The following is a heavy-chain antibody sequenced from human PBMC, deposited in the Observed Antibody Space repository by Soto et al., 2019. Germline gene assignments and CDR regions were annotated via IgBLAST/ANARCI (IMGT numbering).Heavy chain of an antibody. J-gene: IGHJ4*02. V-gene: IGHV3-23*01. D-gene: IGHD1-26*01. CDR2: ISSGGDTI. CDR1: GFSFSSYP. Sequence: EVELLESGGGLVQPGGSLRLSCAASGFSFSSYPLTWVRQAPGKVLEWVSVISSGGDTIYYADSVKGRFSISRDNSRNAVYLQMNSLRGEDTALYYCAKKKGGQFPLDGWGQGTLVTVSS. CDR3: AKKKGGQFPLDG.